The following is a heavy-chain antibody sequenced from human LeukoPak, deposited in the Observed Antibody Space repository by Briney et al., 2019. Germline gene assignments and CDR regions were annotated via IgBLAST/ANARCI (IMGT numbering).Heavy chain of an antibody. CDR1: GYRFTSYW. V-gene: IGHV5-51*01. J-gene: IGHJ4*02. CDR3: GRDASGEDYFDY. Sequence: GESLKISCKGSGYRFTSYWIGWVRQMPGKGLEWMGIIYPRDSDTRYSPSFEGQVTISADRSISTAYLQWSSLKASDTAMYFCGRDASGEDYFDYWGQGTLVTVSS. CDR2: IYPRDSDT. D-gene: IGHD6-19*01.